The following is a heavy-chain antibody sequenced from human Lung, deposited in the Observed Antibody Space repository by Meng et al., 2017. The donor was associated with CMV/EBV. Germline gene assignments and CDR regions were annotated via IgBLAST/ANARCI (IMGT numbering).Heavy chain of an antibody. D-gene: IGHD3-10*01. Sequence: VQLGESGPAVVKPSEALSRSCGVCGDSITNHSWWAWVRGPRGKGLEGFGAFLHRVISAYNPSLKSRVSMSIDKSKNQFSLKLTSVAAADTAVYHCLRRSGGSVWGQGTLVTVSS. CDR2: FLHRVIS. J-gene: IGHJ1*01. V-gene: IGHV4-55*09. CDR3: LRRSGGSV. CDR1: GDSITNHSW.